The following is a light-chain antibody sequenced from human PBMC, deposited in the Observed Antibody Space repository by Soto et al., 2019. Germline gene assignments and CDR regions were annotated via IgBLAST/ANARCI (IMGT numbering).Light chain of an antibody. CDR2: GNS. CDR1: SSNIGARYD. CDR3: QSYDSSLSGSV. V-gene: IGLV1-40*01. J-gene: IGLJ2*01. Sequence: QSVLTQPPSVSGAPGQRVTISCTGSSSNIGARYDVHWYQQLPGTAPKLLIYGNSNRPSGVPDRFSGSKSGTSASLAITGLQAEDVADYYCQSYDSSLSGSVFGGGTKLTVL.